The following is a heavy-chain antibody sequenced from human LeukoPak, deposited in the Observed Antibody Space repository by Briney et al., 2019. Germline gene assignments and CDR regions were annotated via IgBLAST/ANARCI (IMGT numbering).Heavy chain of an antibody. CDR2: IKQDGSEK. CDR3: ARHLVGLYDSSGYFDY. V-gene: IGHV3-7*01. D-gene: IGHD3-22*01. Sequence: GGSLRLCCAASGFTFSSYWMSWVRQVPGKGLEWVANIKQDGSEKYYVDSVKGRFTISRDNAKNSLYLQMNSLRAEDTAVYYCARHLVGLYDSSGYFDYWGQGTLVTVSS. CDR1: GFTFSSYW. J-gene: IGHJ4*02.